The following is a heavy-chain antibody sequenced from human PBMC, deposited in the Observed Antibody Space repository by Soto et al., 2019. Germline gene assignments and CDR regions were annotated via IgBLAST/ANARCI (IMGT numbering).Heavy chain of an antibody. Sequence: QVQLVESGGGVVQPGRSLRLSCAASGFTFSSYGMHWVRQAPGKGLEWVAVIWYDGSNKYYADSVKGRFTISRDNSKNTLYLQMNSLRAEDTAVYYCARERYYGSGSSPPDYWGQGTLVTVSS. D-gene: IGHD3-10*01. J-gene: IGHJ4*02. CDR3: ARERYYGSGSSPPDY. V-gene: IGHV3-33*01. CDR1: GFTFSSYG. CDR2: IWYDGSNK.